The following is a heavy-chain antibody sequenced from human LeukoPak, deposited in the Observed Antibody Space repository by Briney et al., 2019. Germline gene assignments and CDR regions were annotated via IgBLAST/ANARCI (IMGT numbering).Heavy chain of an antibody. D-gene: IGHD6-13*01. V-gene: IGHV4-59*01. Sequence: ASETLSLTCTVSGGSISSYYWSWIRQPPGKGLEWIGYIYYSGSTNYNPSLKGRVTISVDTSKNQFSLKLSSVTAADTAVYYCARGGPAGKDYFDYWGQGTLVTVSS. CDR3: ARGGPAGKDYFDY. CDR2: IYYSGST. CDR1: GGSISSYY. J-gene: IGHJ4*02.